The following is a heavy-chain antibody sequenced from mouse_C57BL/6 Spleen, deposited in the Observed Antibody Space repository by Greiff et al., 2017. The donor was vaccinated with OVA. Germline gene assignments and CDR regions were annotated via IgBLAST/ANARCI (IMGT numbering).Heavy chain of an antibody. Sequence: EVQRVESGGGLVKPGGSLKLSCAASGFTFSSYTMSWVRQTPEKRLEWVATISGGGGNTYYPDSVKGRFTISRDNAKNTLYLQMSSLRSEDTALYYCARQSYYDYDDYWGQGTTLTVSS. CDR2: ISGGGGNT. CDR3: ARQSYYDYDDY. V-gene: IGHV5-9*01. D-gene: IGHD2-4*01. J-gene: IGHJ2*01. CDR1: GFTFSSYT.